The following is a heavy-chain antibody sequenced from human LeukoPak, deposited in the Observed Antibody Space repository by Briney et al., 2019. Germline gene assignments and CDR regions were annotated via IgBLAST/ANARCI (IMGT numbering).Heavy chain of an antibody. J-gene: IGHJ6*02. CDR3: ARASLKEWLVSYYYYGMDV. CDR1: GGTFSSYA. Sequence: ASVKVSCKASGGTFSSYAISWVRQAPGQGLEWMGGIIPIFDTANYAQKFQGRVTITADESTSTAYMELSSLRSEDTAVYYCARASLKEWLVSYYYYGMDVWGQGTTVTVSS. D-gene: IGHD6-19*01. V-gene: IGHV1-69*13. CDR2: IIPIFDTA.